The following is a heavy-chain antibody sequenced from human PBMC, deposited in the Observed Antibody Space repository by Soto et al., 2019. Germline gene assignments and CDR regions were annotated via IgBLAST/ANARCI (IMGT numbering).Heavy chain of an antibody. D-gene: IGHD2-15*01. J-gene: IGHJ4*02. CDR1: GFTFNNYW. Sequence: GGSLRLSCAASGFTFNNYWMHWVRQGPGKGLVWVSRINNDGSGTAYADSVKGRFTISRDNAKNTLYLQMNSLRVEDTAVYYCARGRTKDCSGGSCYYLFDYWGQGTLVTVSS. CDR3: ARGRTKDCSGGSCYYLFDY. CDR2: INNDGSGT. V-gene: IGHV3-74*01.